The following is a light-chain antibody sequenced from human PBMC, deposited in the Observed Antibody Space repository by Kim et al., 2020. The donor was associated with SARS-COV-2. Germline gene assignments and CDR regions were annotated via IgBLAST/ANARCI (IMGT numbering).Light chain of an antibody. Sequence: ASVGDRVTIACRASQGISNYLAWYQQKPGKVPKVLIYAASTLQSGVPSRFSGSGSGTDFTLTIGSLQPEDVATYYCQEYNSAPRTFGQGTKVDIK. CDR3: QEYNSAPRT. CDR1: QGISNY. V-gene: IGKV1-27*01. J-gene: IGKJ1*01. CDR2: AAS.